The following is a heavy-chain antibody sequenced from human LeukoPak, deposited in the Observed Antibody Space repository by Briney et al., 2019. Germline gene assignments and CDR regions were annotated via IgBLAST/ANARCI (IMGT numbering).Heavy chain of an antibody. D-gene: IGHD6-19*01. CDR1: GYTFTTYY. V-gene: IGHV1-46*01. CDR3: ARAALRAVAGKSDYYYMDV. J-gene: IGHJ6*03. Sequence: ASVKVSCKASGYTFTTYYMHWVRQAPGQGLEWMGIINPSGGSTTYAQKFQARVTMTRDTSTSTVYMELSSLRSEDTAVYFCARAALRAVAGKSDYYYMDVWGKGTTITVSS. CDR2: INPSGGST.